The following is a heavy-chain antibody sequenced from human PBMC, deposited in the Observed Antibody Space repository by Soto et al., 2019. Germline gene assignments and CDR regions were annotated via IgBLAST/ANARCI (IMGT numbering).Heavy chain of an antibody. J-gene: IGHJ5*01. Sequence: SETLSLTCGVYGRSLRNYYWIWVRQPPGKGLEWIGEVNHSGEATYNPSLQSRITISLDTSNNQFSLKMTSVTAADTAMYFCTRAERFPSSWFAPWGQGTQVTVSS. CDR2: VNHSGEA. CDR3: TRAERFPSSWFAP. CDR1: GRSLRNYY. D-gene: IGHD3-10*01. V-gene: IGHV4-34*01.